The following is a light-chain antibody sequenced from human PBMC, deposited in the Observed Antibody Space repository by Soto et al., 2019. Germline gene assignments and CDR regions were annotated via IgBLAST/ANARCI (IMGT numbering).Light chain of an antibody. V-gene: IGKV1-39*01. CDR2: DAS. J-gene: IGKJ1*01. Sequence: DIQMTQSPSTLSASVGDRVTITCRASQSISTWLAWYQQKPGKVPKLLIYDASSLESGVPSRFSGSVSGTDFTLTISSLQPEDFATYYCQQSYSTPRTFGQGTKVDIK. CDR1: QSISTW. CDR3: QQSYSTPRT.